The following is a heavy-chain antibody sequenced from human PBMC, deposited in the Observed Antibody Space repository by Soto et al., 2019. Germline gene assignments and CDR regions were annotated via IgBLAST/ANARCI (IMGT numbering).Heavy chain of an antibody. D-gene: IGHD3-16*01. Sequence: QVQLQESGPGLVKPSGTLSLSCAVSGGSISSSHWWTWVRQPPGKGLEWIGEIYHSGSTNYNPSLKSRVTISVDPSRNQFSLNLSSVPAADTAVYYCARSGGGEDYWGQGILVTVSS. J-gene: IGHJ4*02. CDR1: GGSISSSHW. CDR2: IYHSGST. CDR3: ARSGGGEDY. V-gene: IGHV4-4*02.